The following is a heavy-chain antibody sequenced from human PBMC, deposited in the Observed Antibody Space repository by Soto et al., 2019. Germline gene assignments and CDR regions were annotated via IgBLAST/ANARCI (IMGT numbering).Heavy chain of an antibody. CDR3: AREGGPITIVRGVHADKTWFDP. CDR2: INPNSGGT. CDR1: GYTFTGYY. D-gene: IGHD3-10*01. J-gene: IGHJ5*02. Sequence: GASVKVSCKASGYTFTGYYMHWVRQAPGQGLEWMGWINPNSGGTNYAQKFQGWVTMTRDTSISTAYMELSRLRSDDTAVYYCAREGGPITIVRGVHADKTWFDPWGQGTLVTVSS. V-gene: IGHV1-2*04.